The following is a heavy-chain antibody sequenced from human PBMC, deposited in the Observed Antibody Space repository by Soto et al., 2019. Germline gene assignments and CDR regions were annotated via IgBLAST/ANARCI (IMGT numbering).Heavy chain of an antibody. V-gene: IGHV1-46*01. CDR2: INPSGGST. Sequence: ASVKVSCKASGYTFTSYYMHWVRQAPGQGLEWMGIINPSGGSTSYAQKFQGRVTMTRDTSTSTVYMELSSLKAEDTAVYYCARPTDILTQRGAFDIWGQGTMVTVSS. J-gene: IGHJ3*02. CDR1: GYTFTSYY. D-gene: IGHD3-9*01. CDR3: ARPTDILTQRGAFDI.